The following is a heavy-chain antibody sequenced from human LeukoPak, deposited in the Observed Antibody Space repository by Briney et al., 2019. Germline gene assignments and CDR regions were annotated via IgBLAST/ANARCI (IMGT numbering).Heavy chain of an antibody. CDR1: GFTFSSQA. CDR3: ARVVVAHYYYYMDV. CDR2: IYYSGST. J-gene: IGHJ6*03. D-gene: IGHD2-21*01. V-gene: IGHV4-59*11. Sequence: PGGSLRLSCAASGFTFSSQAMTWVRQAPGKGLEWIGYIYYSGSTNYNPSLKSRVTISVDTSKNQFSLKLSSVTAADTAVYYCARVVVAHYYYYMDVWGKGTTVTVSS.